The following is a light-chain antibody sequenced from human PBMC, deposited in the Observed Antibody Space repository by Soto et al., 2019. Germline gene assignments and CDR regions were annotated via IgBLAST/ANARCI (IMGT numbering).Light chain of an antibody. V-gene: IGLV1-47*01. J-gene: IGLJ1*01. CDR1: SSDIGTNY. CDR3: AVWDYSLSGFYV. Sequence: QSVLTQPPSASGTPGQRITISCSGSSSDIGTNYVYWYQQLPGTAPKLLIYRNNQRPSGVPDRFSGSKSGTSASLAISGLRSEDEADYHCAVWDYSLSGFYVFGTGTKLTVL. CDR2: RNN.